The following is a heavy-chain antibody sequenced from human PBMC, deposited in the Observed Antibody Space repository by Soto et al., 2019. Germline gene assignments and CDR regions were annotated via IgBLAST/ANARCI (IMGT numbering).Heavy chain of an antibody. Sequence: GVSLRLSCAAAGFTFSSYSMNWVRQAPGKGLEWVSYISTSSTIYYADSVKGRFTISRGNAKNSLYLQMNSLRAEDTAVYYCARDLNYGLFDYGGQGTLVTVSS. CDR3: ARDLNYGLFDY. V-gene: IGHV3-48*01. CDR2: ISTSSTI. CDR1: GFTFSSYS. J-gene: IGHJ4*02. D-gene: IGHD4-17*01.